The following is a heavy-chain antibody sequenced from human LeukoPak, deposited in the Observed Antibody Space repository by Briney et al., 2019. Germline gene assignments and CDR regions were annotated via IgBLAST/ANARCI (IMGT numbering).Heavy chain of an antibody. Sequence: GGSLRLSCAASGFTFSSYAMSWVRQAPGKGLEWGSAISGSGGSTYYADSVKGRFTISRDNSKNTLYLQMNSLRAEDTAVYYCAKDLGPDTRVIAAAGPFDYWGQGTLVTVSS. D-gene: IGHD6-13*01. CDR1: GFTFSSYA. J-gene: IGHJ4*02. V-gene: IGHV3-23*01. CDR2: ISGSGGST. CDR3: AKDLGPDTRVIAAAGPFDY.